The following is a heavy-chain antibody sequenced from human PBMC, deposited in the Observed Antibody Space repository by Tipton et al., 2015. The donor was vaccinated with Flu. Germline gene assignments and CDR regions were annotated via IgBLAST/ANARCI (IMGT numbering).Heavy chain of an antibody. D-gene: IGHD1-20*01. V-gene: IGHV4-31*03. CDR3: ATLAITALYDFDY. CDR1: GASLSGGGYY. J-gene: IGHJ4*02. CDR2: ILGNGNT. Sequence: TLSLTCTVSGASLSGGGYYWSWIRQYPGKGLEWIGHILGNGNTFYKPSLKSRFTLSLDTSKTQFPLNVTSVTAADTAVYYCATLAITALYDFDYWGQGTLVTVSS.